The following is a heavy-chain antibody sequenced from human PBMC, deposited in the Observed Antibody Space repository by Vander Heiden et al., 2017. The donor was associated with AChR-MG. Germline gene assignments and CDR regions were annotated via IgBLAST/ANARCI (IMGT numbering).Heavy chain of an antibody. Sequence: EVQLVESGGGLVKPGRSLRLSCTASGFTFGDYAMSWFRQAPGKGLEWVGFIRSKAYGGTTEYAASVKGRFTISRDDSKSIAYLQMNSLKTEDTAVYYCTRGVYSGSYLFDYWGQGTLVTVSS. CDR2: IRSKAYGGTT. J-gene: IGHJ4*02. V-gene: IGHV3-49*05. D-gene: IGHD1-26*01. CDR3: TRGVYSGSYLFDY. CDR1: GFTFGDYA.